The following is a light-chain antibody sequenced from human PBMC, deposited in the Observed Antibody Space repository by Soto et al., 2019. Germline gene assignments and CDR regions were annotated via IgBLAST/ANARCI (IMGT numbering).Light chain of an antibody. Sequence: DIQMTQSPSSLSASVEDRVIITCRASQSISNHLNWYQQKPGKAPKLLIFAASSLQSWVPSRFSGSRSGPDFTLTIISLQPEDFATYYCQQSYSSPPTFGQGTKVEIK. V-gene: IGKV1-39*01. CDR1: QSISNH. J-gene: IGKJ1*01. CDR2: AAS. CDR3: QQSYSSPPT.